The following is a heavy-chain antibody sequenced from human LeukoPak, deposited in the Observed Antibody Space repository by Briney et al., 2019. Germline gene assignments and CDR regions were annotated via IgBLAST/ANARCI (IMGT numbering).Heavy chain of an antibody. CDR1: GYTFTDYY. Sequence: ASVKVSCKASGYTFTDYYLHWVRQAPGQGFEWMGWINPNSGDTNYAQKFQGRVTMTRNTSISTAYMELSSLRSEDTAVYYCARGRRIDYWGQGTLVTVSS. J-gene: IGHJ4*02. V-gene: IGHV1-2*02. CDR3: ARGRRIDY. CDR2: INPNSGDT.